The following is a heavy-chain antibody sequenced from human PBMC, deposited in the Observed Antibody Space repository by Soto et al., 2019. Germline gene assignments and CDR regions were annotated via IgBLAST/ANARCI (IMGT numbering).Heavy chain of an antibody. CDR2: VFHTGGT. D-gene: IGHD6-19*01. CDR1: SDSIAGENW. Sequence: QVQLQESGPGLVKPSETLSLTCTVSSDSIAGENWWSWVRQPPGLGLEWIGEVFHTGGTNYNPSLKSRVTMEVDKSKNQFSLNLISGTAADTAVYYCARVFSSGSGWMYYFDFWGPGTLVSVSS. V-gene: IGHV4-4*02. J-gene: IGHJ4*02. CDR3: ARVFSSGSGWMYYFDF.